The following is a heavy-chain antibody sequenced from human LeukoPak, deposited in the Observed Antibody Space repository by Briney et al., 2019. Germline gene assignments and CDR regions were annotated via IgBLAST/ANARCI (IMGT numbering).Heavy chain of an antibody. CDR2: IYYSGST. CDR3: ARLKAVDIVVVPAAVDY. V-gene: IGHV4-39*01. CDR1: GGSISSGGYY. J-gene: IGHJ4*02. D-gene: IGHD2-2*03. Sequence: SQTLSLTCTISGGSISSGGYYWGWIRQPPGKGLEWIGSIYYSGSTYYNPSLKSRVTISVDTSKNQFSLKLSSVTAADTAVYYCARLKAVDIVVVPAAVDYWGQGTLVTVSS.